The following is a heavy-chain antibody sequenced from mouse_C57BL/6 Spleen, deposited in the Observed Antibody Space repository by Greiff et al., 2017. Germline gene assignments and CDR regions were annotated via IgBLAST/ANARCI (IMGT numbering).Heavy chain of an antibody. CDR3: ASYYYGSTAWFAY. Sequence: VQLQQSGPGLVKPSQSLSLTCSVTGYSITSGYYWNWIRQFPGNKLEWMGYISYDGSNNYNPSLKNRISITRDTSKNQFFLKLNSVTTEDTATYYGASYYYGSTAWFAYWGQGTLVTVSA. D-gene: IGHD1-1*01. CDR1: GYSITSGYY. CDR2: ISYDGSN. V-gene: IGHV3-6*01. J-gene: IGHJ3*01.